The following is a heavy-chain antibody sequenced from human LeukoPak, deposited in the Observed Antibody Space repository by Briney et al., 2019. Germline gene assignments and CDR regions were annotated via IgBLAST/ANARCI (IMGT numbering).Heavy chain of an antibody. V-gene: IGHV3-30*02. CDR2: IRYDGSNK. CDR3: AKEPGIGYCTNGVCYNFDY. CDR1: GFTFSSYG. Sequence: GGSLRLSCAASGFTFSSYGMHWVRQAPGKGLEWVAFIRYDGSNKYYADSVKGRFTISRDNSKNTLYLQMNSLRAEDTAVYYCAKEPGIGYCTNGVCYNFDYWGQGTLVTVSS. D-gene: IGHD2-8*01. J-gene: IGHJ4*02.